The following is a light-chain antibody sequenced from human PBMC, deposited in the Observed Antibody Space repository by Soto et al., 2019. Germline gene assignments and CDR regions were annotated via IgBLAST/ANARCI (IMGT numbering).Light chain of an antibody. CDR2: EVS. V-gene: IGLV2-14*01. Sequence: QSVLTQPASVSGSPGQSITISCTATTSDFGGFDSVSWYQQHPGTAPRVIIYEVSNRHSGVSYRFSGSKSANTASLTISGLQADDEADYYCSSYTTSNTWLFGGGTKLTVL. J-gene: IGLJ3*02. CDR3: SSYTTSNTWL. CDR1: TSDFGGFDS.